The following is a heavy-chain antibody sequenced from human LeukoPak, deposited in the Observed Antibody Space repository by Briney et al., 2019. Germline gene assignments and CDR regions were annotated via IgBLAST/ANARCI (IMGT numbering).Heavy chain of an antibody. Sequence: GGSLRLSCAASGSTFSSYWMHWVRQAPGKGLVWVSRINSDGSSTSYADSVKGRFTISRDNAKNTLYLQMNSLRAEDTAVYYCARVAAADPNFDYWGQGTLVTVSS. CDR1: GSTFSSYW. CDR2: INSDGSST. CDR3: ARVAAADPNFDY. V-gene: IGHV3-74*01. D-gene: IGHD6-13*01. J-gene: IGHJ4*02.